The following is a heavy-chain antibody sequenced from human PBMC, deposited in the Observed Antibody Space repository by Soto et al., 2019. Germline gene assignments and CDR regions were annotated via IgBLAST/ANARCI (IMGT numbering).Heavy chain of an antibody. V-gene: IGHV3-23*01. CDR2: ISGTGRVT. Sequence: EVQLLESGGGLVQPGGSLKISCAVSGFTFSSYAMSWVGQAPGKGLEWVSGISGTGRVTNYAESVKGRFTISRDNPKNTLSLEMKSLRAEDTAVYYCAKDVHYDIVTGIEYFDHWGQGTLVTVSS. CDR3: AKDVHYDIVTGIEYFDH. D-gene: IGHD3-9*01. CDR1: GFTFSSYA. J-gene: IGHJ1*01.